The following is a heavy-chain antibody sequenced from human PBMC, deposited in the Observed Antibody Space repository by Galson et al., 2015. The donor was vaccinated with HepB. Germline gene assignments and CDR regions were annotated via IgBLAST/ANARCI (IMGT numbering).Heavy chain of an antibody. CDR2: IYFGRTT. Sequence: SLRLSCAASGFTVISNYVTWVRQAPGKGLEWISVIYFGRTTYYADSVKGRFPISTDHSKNTMYHQMNSLRAEDTAVYYCARGGWFGNAFDVWGQGTLVTVAS. V-gene: IGHV3-66*01. CDR1: GFTVISNY. J-gene: IGHJ3*01. CDR3: ARGGWFGNAFDV. D-gene: IGHD3-10*01.